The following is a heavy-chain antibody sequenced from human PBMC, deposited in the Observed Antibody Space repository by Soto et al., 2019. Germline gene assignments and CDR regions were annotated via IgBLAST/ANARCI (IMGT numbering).Heavy chain of an antibody. D-gene: IGHD2-15*01. V-gene: IGHV4-59*08. J-gene: IGHJ3*02. Sequence: SETLCLTCTVSGGSISSYYWSWIRQPPGKGLEWIGYIYYSGRTNYNPSLKSRVTMSVDTSKNQFSLKLSSVTAADTAVYYCARHCSGGTCYSDAFGIWGQGTMVTVSS. CDR1: GGSISSYY. CDR3: ARHCSGGTCYSDAFGI. CDR2: IYYSGRT.